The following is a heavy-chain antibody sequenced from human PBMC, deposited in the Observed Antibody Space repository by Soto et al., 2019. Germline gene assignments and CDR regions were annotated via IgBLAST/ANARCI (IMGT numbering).Heavy chain of an antibody. CDR3: AKGMYYYDSSGPDY. D-gene: IGHD3-22*01. Sequence: GGSLRLSCTASGFTFSSYGMHRVRQAPGKGLEWVAVISYDGSNKYYADSVKGRFTISRDNSKNTLYLQMNSLRAEDTAVYYCAKGMYYYDSSGPDYWGQGTLVTVSS. V-gene: IGHV3-30*18. CDR2: ISYDGSNK. J-gene: IGHJ4*02. CDR1: GFTFSSYG.